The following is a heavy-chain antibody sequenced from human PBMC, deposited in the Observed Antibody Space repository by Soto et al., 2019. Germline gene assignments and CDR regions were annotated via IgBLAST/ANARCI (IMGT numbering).Heavy chain of an antibody. CDR1: GFTVSSNY. J-gene: IGHJ3*02. D-gene: IGHD2-21*01. CDR2: IYSGGST. Sequence: EVQLVESGGGLVQPGGSLRLSCAASGFTVSSNYMSWVRQAPGKGLEWVSVIYSGGSTYYADSVKGRFTISRHNSKNTLYLQMNSLRAEDTAVYYCARDMWWPTGDLAFDIWGQGTMVTVSS. CDR3: ARDMWWPTGDLAFDI. V-gene: IGHV3-53*04.